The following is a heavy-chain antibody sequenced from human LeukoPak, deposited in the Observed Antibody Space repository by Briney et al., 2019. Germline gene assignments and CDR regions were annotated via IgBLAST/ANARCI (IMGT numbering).Heavy chain of an antibody. J-gene: IGHJ4*02. Sequence: ASVKVSCKASGYTFTGYYMHWVRQAPGQGLGWMGWIHPNSGGTNYAQKFQGWVTMTRDTSISTAYMELSRLRSDDTAVYYCARSYDSSGYSFDYWGQGTLVTVSS. CDR3: ARSYDSSGYSFDY. D-gene: IGHD3-22*01. V-gene: IGHV1-2*04. CDR1: GYTFTGYY. CDR2: IHPNSGGT.